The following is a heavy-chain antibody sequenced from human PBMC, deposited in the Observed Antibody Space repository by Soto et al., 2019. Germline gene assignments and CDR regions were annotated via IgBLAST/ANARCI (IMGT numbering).Heavy chain of an antibody. CDR1: GGTFSSYA. Sequence: QVQLVQSGAEVKKPGSSVKVSCKASGGTFSSYAISWVRQAPGQGLEWMGGSIPIFGTANYAQKFQGRVTITADESTSTAYMELSSLRSEDTAVYYCAREGTDYGDLYWYFDLWGRGTLVTVSS. CDR3: AREGTDYGDLYWYFDL. V-gene: IGHV1-69*12. CDR2: SIPIFGTA. J-gene: IGHJ2*01. D-gene: IGHD4-17*01.